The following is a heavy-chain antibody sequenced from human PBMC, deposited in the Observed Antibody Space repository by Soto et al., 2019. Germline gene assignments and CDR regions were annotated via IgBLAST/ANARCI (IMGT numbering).Heavy chain of an antibody. CDR1: GYTFTSYG. Sequence: AASVKVSCKASGYTFTSYGISWVRQAPGQGLEWMGWISAYNGNTNYAQKLQGRVTMTTDTSTSTAYMELRSLRSDDTAVYYCARDDELGWATTVTGDYWGQGTLVTVSS. CDR3: ARDDELGWATTVTGDY. J-gene: IGHJ4*02. V-gene: IGHV1-18*01. D-gene: IGHD4-17*01. CDR2: ISAYNGNT.